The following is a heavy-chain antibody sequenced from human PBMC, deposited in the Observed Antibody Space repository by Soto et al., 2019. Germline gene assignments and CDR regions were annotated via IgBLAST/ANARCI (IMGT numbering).Heavy chain of an antibody. CDR3: ARCIVGATSAYYFDY. Sequence: QVQLVQSGAEVKKPGSSVKVSCKASGGTFSSYAISWVRQAPGQGLEWMGGIIPIFGTANYAQKFQGRVMITGDESTSTAYMELSSLRSEDTAVYYCARCIVGATSAYYFDYWGQGTLVTVSS. J-gene: IGHJ4*02. D-gene: IGHD1-26*01. CDR1: GGTFSSYA. V-gene: IGHV1-69*01. CDR2: IIPIFGTA.